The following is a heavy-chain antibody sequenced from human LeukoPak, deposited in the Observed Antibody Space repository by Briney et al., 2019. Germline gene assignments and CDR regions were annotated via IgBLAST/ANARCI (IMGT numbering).Heavy chain of an antibody. V-gene: IGHV3-11*04. Sequence: GGSLRLSCAASGFTFSDYYMSWIRQAPGKGLEWVSYISSSGSTIYYADSVKGRFTISRDNAKNSLYLQMNSLRAEDTAVYYCAREGYSSAFYWYFDLWGRGTLVTVSS. CDR3: AREGYSSAFYWYFDL. J-gene: IGHJ2*01. CDR2: ISSSGSTI. CDR1: GFTFSDYY. D-gene: IGHD6-19*01.